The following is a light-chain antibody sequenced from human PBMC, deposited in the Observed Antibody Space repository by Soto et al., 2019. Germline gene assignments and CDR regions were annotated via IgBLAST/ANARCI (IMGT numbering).Light chain of an antibody. Sequence: ENVLTQSPGTLSLSPGERATLSCRASQSVSGSYLAWYQQKPGQAPRLIIYGASSRATGIPDRFSGSGAGTDFTLTISRLEPEDFAVYYCQQYGSSPITFGQGTRLEIK. CDR3: QQYGSSPIT. J-gene: IGKJ5*01. CDR1: QSVSGSY. V-gene: IGKV3-20*01. CDR2: GAS.